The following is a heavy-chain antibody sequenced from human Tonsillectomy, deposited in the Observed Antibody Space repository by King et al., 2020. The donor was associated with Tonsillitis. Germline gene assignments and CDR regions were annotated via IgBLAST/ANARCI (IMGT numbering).Heavy chain of an antibody. CDR2: INPNSGGT. J-gene: IGHJ4*02. CDR3: ARARGGSYLFAY. D-gene: IGHD1-26*01. CDR1: GYTFTGYY. Sequence: QLVQSGAEVKKPGASVKVSCKASGYTFTGYYIHWVRQAPGQGLEWMGWINPNSGGTDEAKKFPGRVTMTRDTFITTAYMDLSRLRSDDTALYYCARARGGSYLFAYWGQGTLVTVSS. V-gene: IGHV1-2*02.